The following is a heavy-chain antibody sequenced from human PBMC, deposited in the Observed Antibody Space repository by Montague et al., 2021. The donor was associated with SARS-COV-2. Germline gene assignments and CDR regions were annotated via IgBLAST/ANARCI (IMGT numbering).Heavy chain of an antibody. CDR3: ARYYELSWDV. D-gene: IGHD3-16*01. CDR1: GVSISYDD. V-gene: IGHV4-4*09. J-gene: IGHJ6*02. Sequence: SESLSLTCTVSGVSISYDDWSWIRQPPGKGLEWIVTIFDNGGTDHNPSLKSRVTVSEDTSQNQFSLMLRSVAAADTALYYCARYYELSWDVWGQGTTVTVSS. CDR2: IFDNGGT.